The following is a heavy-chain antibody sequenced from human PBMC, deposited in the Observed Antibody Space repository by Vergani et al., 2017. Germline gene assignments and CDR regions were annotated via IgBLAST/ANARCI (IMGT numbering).Heavy chain of an antibody. Sequence: DVQLVQSGGGLIQPGGSLRLSCVVSGFTFSKYWMSWVRQAPGKGLEWVANINRDGSEKNYGDSVRGRFTISRDNAKNSVYLQMNSLRGEDTAVYYCASHEYGGDAYWGQGTLVTDSS. D-gene: IGHD2/OR15-2a*01. CDR3: ASHEYGGDAY. CDR2: INRDGSEK. V-gene: IGHV3-7*01. J-gene: IGHJ4*02. CDR1: GFTFSKYW.